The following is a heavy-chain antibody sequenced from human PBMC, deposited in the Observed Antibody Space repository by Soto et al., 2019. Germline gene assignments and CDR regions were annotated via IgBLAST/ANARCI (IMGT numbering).Heavy chain of an antibody. CDR1: GYTFSTSW. J-gene: IGHJ6*02. D-gene: IGHD2-2*02. CDR2: IYPDDSGT. V-gene: IGHV5-51*01. CDR3: ARIDCSSTSCYNYYGMDV. Sequence: GESLKISCEGSGYTFSTSWLAWVRQMPGKGLEWMGIIYPDDSGTRYSPSFQDQVTFSADKSIRTAYLQWRSLKASDTAMYYCARIDCSSTSCYNYYGMDVWGQGTTVTVSS.